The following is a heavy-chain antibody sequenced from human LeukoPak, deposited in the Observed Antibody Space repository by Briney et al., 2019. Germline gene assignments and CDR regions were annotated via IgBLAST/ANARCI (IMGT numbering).Heavy chain of an antibody. V-gene: IGHV3-7*01. CDR3: ARAYGDWC. CDR1: GFTFRSFW. CDR2: IKQDGSEK. Sequence: GGSLRLSCAASGFTFRSFWMTWVRQAPGKGLEWVANIKQDGSEKYYVDSVKGRFTISRDNAKNSLYLQMNSLRAEDTAVYYCARAYGDWCWGQGTLVTVSS. D-gene: IGHD4-17*01. J-gene: IGHJ4*02.